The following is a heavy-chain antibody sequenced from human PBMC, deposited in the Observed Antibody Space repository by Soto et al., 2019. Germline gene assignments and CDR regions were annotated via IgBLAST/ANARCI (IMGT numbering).Heavy chain of an antibody. J-gene: IGHJ4*02. CDR1: GSYITSGDYH. CDR3: AGFGVGDRDDK. D-gene: IGHD2-8*01. V-gene: IGHV4-30-4*01. Sequence: PSETLSLTCSVSGSYITSGDYHWTWIRQAPGKGLEWVGYISHSEPTYYGPALKNRIIISSDFSMNQFSLRLNSVTAADTAVYFCAGFGVGDRDDKWGQGTLVTVSS. CDR2: ISHSEPT.